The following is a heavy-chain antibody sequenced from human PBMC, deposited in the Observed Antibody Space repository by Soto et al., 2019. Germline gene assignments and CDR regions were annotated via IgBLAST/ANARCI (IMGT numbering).Heavy chain of an antibody. D-gene: IGHD2-2*01. Sequence: QVQLQESGPGLVKPSETLSLTCAVSGGSIGSYYWRWIRQPPGKGLEWIGYIYYIGTTNYNPSLKSRLTISVDTSKNHFSLKLNSVTAADTAVYYCARSPKAYQLRSNGWFDPWGQGTLVTVSS. V-gene: IGHV4-59*01. J-gene: IGHJ5*02. CDR3: ARSPKAYQLRSNGWFDP. CDR2: IYYIGTT. CDR1: GGSIGSYY.